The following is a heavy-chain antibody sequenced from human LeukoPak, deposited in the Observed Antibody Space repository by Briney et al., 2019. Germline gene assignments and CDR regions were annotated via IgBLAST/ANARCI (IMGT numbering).Heavy chain of an antibody. CDR2: ISGSGAYT. CDR3: TKDTIFDL. V-gene: IGHV3-23*01. J-gene: IGHJ3*01. Sequence: TGGSLRLPCAASGFTFSNYAMSWVRQAPGKGLEWVSVISGSGAYTYYTDSVKGRFTISRDNSKNTVYLQMNSLRAEDTAVYFCTKDTIFDLWGQGTMVTVSS. CDR1: GFTFSNYA. D-gene: IGHD3-3*01.